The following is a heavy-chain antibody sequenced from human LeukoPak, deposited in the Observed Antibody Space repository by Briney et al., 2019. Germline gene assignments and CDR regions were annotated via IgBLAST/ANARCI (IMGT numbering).Heavy chain of an antibody. CDR3: AKNGVPVRL. J-gene: IGHJ1*01. Sequence: GRSLRLSCAASGFTFSTYAMSWVRQAPGKGLEWVSGIGGSGDSTYYADSVKGRFTISRDNSKNTLYLQMSSLRAEDLAVYYCAKNGVPVRLWGQGTLVTVSS. CDR2: IGGSGDST. CDR1: GFTFSTYA. V-gene: IGHV3-23*01. D-gene: IGHD4-17*01.